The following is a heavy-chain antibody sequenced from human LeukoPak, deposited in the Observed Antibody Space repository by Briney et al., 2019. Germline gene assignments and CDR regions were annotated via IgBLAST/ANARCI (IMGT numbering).Heavy chain of an antibody. CDR3: ATSIYSSSPS. CDR2: INEDASKK. Sequence: PGGSLRLSCAASGITLTKYWMIWVRQASGKGLEWVANINEDASKKYYVDSVEGRSTISRDNARNSLYLQMNNLRAEDTAVYYCATSIYSSSPSWGQGTLVTVSS. D-gene: IGHD6-6*01. CDR1: GITLTKYW. V-gene: IGHV3-7*01. J-gene: IGHJ5*02.